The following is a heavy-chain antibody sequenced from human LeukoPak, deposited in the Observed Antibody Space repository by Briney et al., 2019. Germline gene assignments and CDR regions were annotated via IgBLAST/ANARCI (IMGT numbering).Heavy chain of an antibody. V-gene: IGHV3-23*01. D-gene: IGHD2-2*02. J-gene: IGHJ4*02. Sequence: PGGSLRLSCAASGFTFSSYAMSWVRQAPGKGLEWVSSISGSGGSTYYADPVKGRFTISRDNSKNTLYLQMNSLRAEDTAVYYCAKGHQLLYGGPIDYWGQGTLVTVSS. CDR3: AKGHQLLYGGPIDY. CDR2: ISGSGGST. CDR1: GFTFSSYA.